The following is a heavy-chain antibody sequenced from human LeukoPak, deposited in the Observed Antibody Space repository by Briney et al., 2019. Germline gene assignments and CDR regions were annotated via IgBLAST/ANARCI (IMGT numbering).Heavy chain of an antibody. Sequence: GASVKVSCKASGGTFSSYAISWVRQAPGQGLEWMGRIIPILGIANYAQKFQGRVTITADKSTSTAYMELSSLRSEDTAVYYCASPLLNYYGSGSYYDNFYYYYGMDVWGQGTTVTVSS. J-gene: IGHJ6*02. CDR1: GGTFSSYA. V-gene: IGHV1-69*04. D-gene: IGHD3-10*01. CDR3: ASPLLNYYGSGSYYDNFYYYYGMDV. CDR2: IIPILGIA.